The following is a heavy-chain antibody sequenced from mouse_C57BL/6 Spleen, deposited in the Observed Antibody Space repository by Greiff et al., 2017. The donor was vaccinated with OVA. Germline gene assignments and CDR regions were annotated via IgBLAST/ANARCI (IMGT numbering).Heavy chain of an antibody. CDR3: ARPYGSSYNYAMDY. J-gene: IGHJ4*01. CDR2: ISSGSSTI. Sequence: EVQRVESGGGLVKPGGSLKLSCAASGFTFSDYGMHWVRQAPEKGLEWVAYISSGSSTIYYADTVKGRFTISRDNAKNTLFLQMTSLRSEDTAMYYCARPYGSSYNYAMDYWGQGTSVTVSS. CDR1: GFTFSDYG. D-gene: IGHD1-1*01. V-gene: IGHV5-17*01.